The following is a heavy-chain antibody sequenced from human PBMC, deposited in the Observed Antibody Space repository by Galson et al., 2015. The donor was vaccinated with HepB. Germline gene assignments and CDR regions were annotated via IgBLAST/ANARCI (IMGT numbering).Heavy chain of an antibody. CDR3: ARDPSRRMTTVTHNWFDP. CDR1: GYTFTSYY. V-gene: IGHV1-46*01. Sequence: SVKVSCKASGYTFTSYYMHWVRQAPGQGLEWMGIINPSGGSTSYAQKFQGRVTMTRDTSTSTVYMELSSLRSEDTAVYYCARDPSRRMTTVTHNWFDPWGQGTLVTVSS. D-gene: IGHD4-17*01. J-gene: IGHJ5*02. CDR2: INPSGGST.